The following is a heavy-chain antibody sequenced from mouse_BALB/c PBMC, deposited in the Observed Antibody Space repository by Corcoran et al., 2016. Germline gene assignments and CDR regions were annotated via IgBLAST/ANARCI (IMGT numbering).Heavy chain of an antibody. D-gene: IGHD1-1*02. J-gene: IGHJ1*01. CDR3: AKLWCNYWYFDV. CDR2: INPYNDGT. Sequence: EVQLQQSGPELVKPGASVKMSCKASGYTFTSYVMHWVKQKPGQGLEWIGYINPYNDGTKYNEKFKGKATLTSDKSSSTDYMELSSLTSEDSAVYYCAKLWCNYWYFDVWGAGTTVTVSS. V-gene: IGHV1S136*01. CDR1: GYTFTSYV.